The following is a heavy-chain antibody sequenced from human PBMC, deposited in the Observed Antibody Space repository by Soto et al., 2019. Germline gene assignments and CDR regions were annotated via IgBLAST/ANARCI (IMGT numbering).Heavy chain of an antibody. D-gene: IGHD2-15*01. CDR3: ARTFVDGMAGFGP. J-gene: IGHJ5*02. V-gene: IGHV3-74*01. Sequence: EVHLVESVGGLVQPGGSLRLSCAASGFTLSTYWMHWVRQVPGKGLVWVSRISSGGTYTNYADSVKGRFTISRDSARNTLFLQMNYLTGEDTAVYYCARTFVDGMAGFGPWGQGTLVTVSS. CDR1: GFTLSTYW. CDR2: ISSGGTYT.